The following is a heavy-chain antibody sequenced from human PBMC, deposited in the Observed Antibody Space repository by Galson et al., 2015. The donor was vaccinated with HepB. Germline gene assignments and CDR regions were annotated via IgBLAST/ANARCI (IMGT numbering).Heavy chain of an antibody. V-gene: IGHV3-9*01. J-gene: IGHJ4*02. CDR1: GFTFDDYA. CDR3: AKDIDSSSWPYYFDY. D-gene: IGHD6-13*01. CDR2: ISWNSGSI. Sequence: SLRLSCAASGFTFDDYAMHWVRQAPGKGLEWASGISWNSGSIGYADSVKGRFTISRDNAKNSLYLQMNSLRAEDTALYYCAKDIDSSSWPYYFDYWGQGTLVTVSS.